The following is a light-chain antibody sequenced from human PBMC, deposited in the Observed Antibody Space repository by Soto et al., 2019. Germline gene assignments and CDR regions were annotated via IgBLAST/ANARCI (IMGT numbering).Light chain of an antibody. CDR1: SSDVGSHDL. J-gene: IGLJ1*01. CDR2: DVS. V-gene: IGLV2-14*02. Sequence: QSVLTQPASVSGSPGQSIAISCTGTSSDVGSHDLVSWCQQHPGKVPKLIIYDVSSRPSGVSNRFSGSKSGNTASLTISGLQAEDEADYYCSSFTSSTTYVFGTGTKVTVL. CDR3: SSFTSSTTYV.